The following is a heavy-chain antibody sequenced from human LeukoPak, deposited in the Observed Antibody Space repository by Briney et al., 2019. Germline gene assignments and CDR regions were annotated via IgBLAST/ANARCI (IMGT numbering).Heavy chain of an antibody. CDR3: ANNYYDSSGYYLHPDY. Sequence: KPGGSLRLSCAASGFTFHTYEMNWVRQAPGKGLEWVSAISGSGGSTYYADSVKGRFTISRDNSKNTLYLQMNSLRAEDTAVYYCANNYYDSSGYYLHPDYWGQGTLVTVSS. CDR1: GFTFHTYE. V-gene: IGHV3-23*01. D-gene: IGHD3-22*01. CDR2: ISGSGGST. J-gene: IGHJ4*02.